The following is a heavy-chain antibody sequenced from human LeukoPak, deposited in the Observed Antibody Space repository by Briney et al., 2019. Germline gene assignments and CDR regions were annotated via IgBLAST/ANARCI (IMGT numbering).Heavy chain of an antibody. CDR1: GYTFTSYD. J-gene: IGHJ6*03. Sequence: ASVKVSCKASGYTFTSYDTNWARQATGQRLEWMGLMNPNSGNTGYAQKFQGRVTMTRNTSRSTAYMELSSLRSEDTAVYYCARGRCSSTSCYSYYYMDVWGKGTTVTVSS. CDR2: MNPNSGNT. CDR3: ARGRCSSTSCYSYYYMDV. D-gene: IGHD2-2*01. V-gene: IGHV1-8*01.